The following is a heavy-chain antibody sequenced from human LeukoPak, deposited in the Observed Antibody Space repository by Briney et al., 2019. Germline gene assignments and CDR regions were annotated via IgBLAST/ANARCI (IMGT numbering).Heavy chain of an antibody. Sequence: ASVKVSCKASGGTFSIYAISWVRQAPGQGLEWMGRIIPIFGTANYAQKFQGRVTITTDESTSTAYMELSSLRSEDTAVYYCARGPQYCSSTSCYRLYYFDYWGQGTLVTVSS. V-gene: IGHV1-69*05. CDR3: ARGPQYCSSTSCYRLYYFDY. J-gene: IGHJ4*02. CDR1: GGTFSIYA. CDR2: IIPIFGTA. D-gene: IGHD2-2*01.